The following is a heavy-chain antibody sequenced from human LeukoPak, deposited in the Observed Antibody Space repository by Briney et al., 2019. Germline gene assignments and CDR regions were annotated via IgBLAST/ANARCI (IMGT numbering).Heavy chain of an antibody. CDR1: GYTFTSYG. D-gene: IGHD1-26*01. CDR3: ARDGLDSGSYHDAFDI. J-gene: IGHJ3*02. V-gene: IGHV1-18*01. CDR2: ISAYNGNT. Sequence: GASVKVSCKASGYTFTSYGISWVRQAPGQGLEWMGWISAYNGNTNYAQKLQGRVTMTTDTSTSTAYMELRSLRSDDTAVYYCARDGLDSGSYHDAFDIWGQETMVTVSS.